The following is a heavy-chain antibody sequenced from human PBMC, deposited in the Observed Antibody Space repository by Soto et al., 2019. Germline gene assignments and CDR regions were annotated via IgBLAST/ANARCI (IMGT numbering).Heavy chain of an antibody. J-gene: IGHJ4*02. CDR3: ARLVGAYDSYFDH. CDR2: IYPGDSET. Sequence: GESLKISCKASGYDFARTWIGWVRQLPGKGLDWLGIIYPGDSETRYSPSFRGQVTFSVDMSISTAYLQWSSLKTSDTAIYYSARLVGAYDSYFDHWGQGTRVTVSS. CDR1: GYDFARTW. D-gene: IGHD5-12*01. V-gene: IGHV5-51*01.